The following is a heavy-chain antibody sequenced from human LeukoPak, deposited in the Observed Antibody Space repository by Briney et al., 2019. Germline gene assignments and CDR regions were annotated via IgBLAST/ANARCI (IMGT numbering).Heavy chain of an antibody. V-gene: IGHV4-34*01. Sequence: PSETLSLTCAVYGVSFSGYYWSWIRQPPGKGVEWIGEINHSGSTNYNPSLKSRVTISVATSKNQFSPKLSSVTAADPAVYYCVRSIRVGYMDVWGKGTTVTVSS. CDR2: INHSGST. CDR3: VRSIRVGYMDV. J-gene: IGHJ6*03. D-gene: IGHD3-10*01. CDR1: GVSFSGYY.